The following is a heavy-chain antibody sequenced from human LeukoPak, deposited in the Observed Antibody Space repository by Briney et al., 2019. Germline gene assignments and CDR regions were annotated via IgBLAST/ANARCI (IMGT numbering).Heavy chain of an antibody. V-gene: IGHV3-30-3*01. CDR1: GFTFSSYA. Sequence: PGRSLRLSCAASGFTFSSYAMHWVRQAPGKGLEWVAVISYDGSNKYYEDSVKGRFTISRDNSKNTQYLQMNSLRAEDTAVYYCAAARDLGDACDIWGQGTMVTVSS. CDR2: ISYDGSNK. CDR3: AAARDLGDACDI. J-gene: IGHJ3*02. D-gene: IGHD6-25*01.